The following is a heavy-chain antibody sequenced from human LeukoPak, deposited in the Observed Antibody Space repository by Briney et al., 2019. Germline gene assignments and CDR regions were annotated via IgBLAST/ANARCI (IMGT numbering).Heavy chain of an antibody. CDR2: ISYDGSNK. J-gene: IGHJ4*02. V-gene: IGHV3-30*04. CDR1: GFTFSSYA. D-gene: IGHD2-2*02. Sequence: PGGSLRLSCAASGFTFSSYAMHWVRQAPGKGLEWVAVISYDGSNKYYADSVKGRFTISRDNSKNTLYLQMNSLRAEDTAVYYCAKDFEPVPAAINYWGQGTLVTVSS. CDR3: AKDFEPVPAAINY.